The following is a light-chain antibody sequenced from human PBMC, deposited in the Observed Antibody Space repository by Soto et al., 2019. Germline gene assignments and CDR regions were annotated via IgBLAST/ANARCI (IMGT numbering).Light chain of an antibody. Sequence: EIGMTQSPATLSVSPGERATLSCRTSQTIGGNLACYLQKPGQAPRLLVYGTSTRATGISARFSGSGSGTEFTLPISSLQSEDFAVYYCQQYNNWPITFGQGTRLEIK. V-gene: IGKV3-15*01. CDR3: QQYNNWPIT. CDR2: GTS. CDR1: QTIGGN. J-gene: IGKJ5*01.